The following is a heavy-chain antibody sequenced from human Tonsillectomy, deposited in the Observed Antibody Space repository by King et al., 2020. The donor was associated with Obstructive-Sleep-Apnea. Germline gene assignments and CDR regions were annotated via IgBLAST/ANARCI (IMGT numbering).Heavy chain of an antibody. CDR1: GITFSSYS. CDR2: ISSSTSTI. D-gene: IGHD3-16*01. V-gene: IGHV3-48*04. CDR3: ATGGPDAFDF. Sequence: VQLVESGGGLVQPGGSLRLSCAASGITFSSYSMNWVRRAPGEGLEWVSYISSSTSTIYYADSVQGRVTISRDNAKNSLYLQMNSLRAEDTAVYYCATGGPDAFDFWGRGTMVTVSS. J-gene: IGHJ3*01.